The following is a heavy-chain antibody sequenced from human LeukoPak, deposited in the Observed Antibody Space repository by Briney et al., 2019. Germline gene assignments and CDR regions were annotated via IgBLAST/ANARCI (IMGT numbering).Heavy chain of an antibody. CDR3: AKSGLRYFDWLPPTDFYYYYMDV. V-gene: IGHV3-23*01. D-gene: IGHD3-9*01. J-gene: IGHJ6*03. CDR1: GLTFSNYA. CDR2: ISGRGDDT. Sequence: GGSLRLSCVVSGLTFSNYAMSWVRQAPGKGLERVSGISGRGDDTYYVDSVKGRFSISRDNSENTLYLQMNSLRAEDTAVYYCAKSGLRYFDWLPPTDFYYYYMDVWGKGTTVTISS.